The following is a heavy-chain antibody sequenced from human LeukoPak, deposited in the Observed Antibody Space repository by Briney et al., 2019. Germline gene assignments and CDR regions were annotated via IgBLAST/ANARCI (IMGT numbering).Heavy chain of an antibody. J-gene: IGHJ4*02. CDR3: ARGLSVTTPDDY. CDR2: INHSGST. V-gene: IGHV4-34*01. Sequence: SETLSLTRAVYGGSFSGYYWSWIRQPPGKGLEWIGEINHSGSTNYNPSLKSRVTISVDTSKNQFSLKLSSVTAADTAVYYCARGLSVTTPDDYWGQGTLVTVSS. CDR1: GGSFSGYY. D-gene: IGHD4-11*01.